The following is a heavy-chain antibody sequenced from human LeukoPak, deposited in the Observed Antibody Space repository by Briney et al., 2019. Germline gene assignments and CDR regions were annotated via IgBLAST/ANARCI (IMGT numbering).Heavy chain of an antibody. CDR2: ISGSGTI. V-gene: IGHV4-4*07. Sequence: PSETLSLTCTVSGGSINSYWSWIRQPAGKGLEWIGRISGSGTITYNPALQSRLSISIDTSRNQFSLKLMSVTAADTAVYYCARDSGTTGEVKFDPWGQGTLVTVSS. CDR3: ARDSGTTGEVKFDP. J-gene: IGHJ5*02. D-gene: IGHD3-10*01. CDR1: GGSINSY.